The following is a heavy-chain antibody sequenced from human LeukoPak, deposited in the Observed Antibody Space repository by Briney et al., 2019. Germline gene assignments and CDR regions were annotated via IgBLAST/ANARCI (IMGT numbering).Heavy chain of an antibody. D-gene: IGHD5-18*01. J-gene: IGHJ4*02. V-gene: IGHV4-59*01. CDR3: ARSRGYSYGTTFLDY. CDR1: GGSMSSYY. CDR2: IYYTGST. Sequence: SETLSLTCTVSGGSMSSYYWNWIRQPPGKGLEWIGYIYYTGSTNYNPSLKSRVTISIDTSKNQFSLKLSSVTAADTAVYYCARSRGYSYGTTFLDYWGQGTLVTVSS.